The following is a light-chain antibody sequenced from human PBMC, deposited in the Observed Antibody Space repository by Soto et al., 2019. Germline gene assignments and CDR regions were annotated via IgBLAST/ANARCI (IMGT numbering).Light chain of an antibody. CDR3: QRYNNWPLT. CDR1: QSVTTN. J-gene: IGKJ4*01. Sequence: ETVVTQSPATLSVSPGERATLSCRASQSVTTNLAWYQQKPGQAPRLLIYDTSARATGVPARFSGSRSGPEFTLTINSLQSEDFAIYYCQRYNNWPLTFGGGTKV. CDR2: DTS. V-gene: IGKV3-15*01.